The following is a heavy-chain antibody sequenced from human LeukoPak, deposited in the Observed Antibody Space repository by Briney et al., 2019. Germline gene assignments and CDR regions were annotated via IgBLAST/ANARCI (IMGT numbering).Heavy chain of an antibody. D-gene: IGHD3-22*01. Sequence: PGGSLRLSCAASGFTFSNAWMNWVRQAPGKGLEGVGRIKSKTDGGTTDYAAPVKGRFSISRDDSKNTLYLQMNSLKTEDTAVYYCTTDRSWCYYDSSGYLSNAFDIWGQGTMVTVSS. V-gene: IGHV3-15*07. CDR1: GFTFSNAW. J-gene: IGHJ3*02. CDR3: TTDRSWCYYDSSGYLSNAFDI. CDR2: IKSKTDGGTT.